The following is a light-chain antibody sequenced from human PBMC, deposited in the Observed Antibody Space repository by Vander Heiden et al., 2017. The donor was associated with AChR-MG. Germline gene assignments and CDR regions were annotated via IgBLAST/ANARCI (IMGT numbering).Light chain of an antibody. Sequence: QSALTQPAYVSGSPGQSLTISCTGSSGDIGGHNCVSWYQHHPGKAHKLLIYEVSYRPSGVSTRFSGSRSGNSASLTISGLQAEDEADYYCTSYASHSIVLFGGGTKLTVL. CDR1: SGDIGGHNC. J-gene: IGLJ2*01. CDR2: EVS. V-gene: IGLV2-14*01. CDR3: TSYASHSIVL.